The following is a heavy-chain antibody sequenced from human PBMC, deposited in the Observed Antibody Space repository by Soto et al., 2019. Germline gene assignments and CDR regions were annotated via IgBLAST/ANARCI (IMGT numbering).Heavy chain of an antibody. CDR2: ISSSSSYI. D-gene: IGHD3-3*01. CDR3: ARAHYDFWSGYYKAPPRSYFDY. Sequence: EVQLVESGGGLVKPGGSLRLSCAASGFTFSSYSMNWVRQAPGKGLEWVSSISSSSSYIYYADSVKGRFTISRDNAKNSLYLQMNSLRAEDTAVYYCARAHYDFWSGYYKAPPRSYFDYGGQGTLVTASS. V-gene: IGHV3-21*01. CDR1: GFTFSSYS. J-gene: IGHJ4*02.